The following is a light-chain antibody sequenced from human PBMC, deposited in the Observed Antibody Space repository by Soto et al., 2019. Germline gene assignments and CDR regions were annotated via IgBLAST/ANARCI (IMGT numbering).Light chain of an antibody. Sequence: EIVMTQSPATLSVSPGERATLSCRASQSVSSNLAWYQQKPGQAPNLLICGASTRASGIPARFSGSGSGTDFTLTISSLQSEDFAVYYCQQYNNWPRTFGQGTKVEIK. CDR1: QSVSSN. CDR2: GAS. J-gene: IGKJ1*01. CDR3: QQYNNWPRT. V-gene: IGKV3-15*01.